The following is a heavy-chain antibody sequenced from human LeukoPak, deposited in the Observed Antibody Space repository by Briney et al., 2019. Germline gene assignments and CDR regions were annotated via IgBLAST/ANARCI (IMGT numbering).Heavy chain of an antibody. CDR1: GGTFSSYA. CDR2: IIPIFGTA. V-gene: IGHV1-69*13. J-gene: IGHJ4*02. CDR3: ARVGSYYDSSGYHPLSGFDY. D-gene: IGHD3-22*01. Sequence: SVKVSCKASGGTFSSYAISWVRQAPGQGLEWMGGIIPIFGTANYAQKFQGRVTITADESTSTAYMELSSLRSEDTAVYYCARVGSYYDSSGYHPLSGFDYWGQGTLVTVSS.